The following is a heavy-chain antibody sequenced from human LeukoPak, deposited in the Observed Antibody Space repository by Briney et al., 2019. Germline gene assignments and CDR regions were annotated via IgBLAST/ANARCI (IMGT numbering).Heavy chain of an antibody. CDR1: GGTFSSYA. CDR2: IIPIFGTA. CDR3: ARPVMSSGWYGSAFDI. J-gene: IGHJ3*02. V-gene: IGHV1-69*06. D-gene: IGHD6-19*01. Sequence: SVKVSCKASGGTFSSYAISWVRQASGQGLEWMGGIIPIFGTANYAQKFQGRVTITADKSTSTAYMELSSLRSEDTAVYYCARPVMSSGWYGSAFDIWGQGTMVTVSS.